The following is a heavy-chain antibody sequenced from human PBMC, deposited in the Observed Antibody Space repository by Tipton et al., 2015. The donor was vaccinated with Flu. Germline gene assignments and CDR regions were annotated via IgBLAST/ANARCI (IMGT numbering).Heavy chain of an antibody. D-gene: IGHD3-10*01. CDR2: ICPGSP. CDR3: ARRGAGRGYALDV. Sequence: TLSLTCSVSGGSIGSPYCWGWVRQPPGKGLEWIANICPGSPYYNPSLKSRVTMSIDTSKIQFSLRLTSVTAADTAVYFCARRGAGRGYALDVWGQGTTVTVSS. CDR1: GGSIGSPYC. J-gene: IGHJ6*02. V-gene: IGHV4-38-2*01.